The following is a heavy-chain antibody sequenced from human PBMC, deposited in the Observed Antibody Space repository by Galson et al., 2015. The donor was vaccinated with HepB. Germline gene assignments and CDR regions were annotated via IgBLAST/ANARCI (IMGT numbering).Heavy chain of an antibody. J-gene: IGHJ6*02. D-gene: IGHD6-25*01. CDR3: AKDFAAAAPGLNFYYAMDV. Sequence: SLRLSCAASGFTFSSYGMHWVRQAPGKGLEWVAVISYDGSNKYYADSVKGRFTISRDDSKNTLYLQMNSLRAEDTAVYHCAKDFAAAAPGLNFYYAMDVWGQGTTVTVSS. CDR2: ISYDGSNK. V-gene: IGHV3-30*18. CDR1: GFTFSSYG.